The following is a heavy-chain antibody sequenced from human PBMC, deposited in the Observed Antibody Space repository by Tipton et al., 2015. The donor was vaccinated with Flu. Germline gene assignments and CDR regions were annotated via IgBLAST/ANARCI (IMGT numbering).Heavy chain of an antibody. J-gene: IGHJ6*02. CDR2: IQSTGRT. CDR1: GGSISSYY. D-gene: IGHD3-3*01. V-gene: IGHV4-4*07. Sequence: TLSLTCTVSGGSISSYYWNWIRQSAGKGLEWIGRIQSTGRTNYNPSLRSRVTMSLDASKNQVSLKLTSVTAADTAVYYCARQKRFLESYGMDVWGQGTAVTVSS. CDR3: ARQKRFLESYGMDV.